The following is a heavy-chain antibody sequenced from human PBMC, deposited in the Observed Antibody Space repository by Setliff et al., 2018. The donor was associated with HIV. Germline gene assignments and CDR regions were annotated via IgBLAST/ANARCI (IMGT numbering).Heavy chain of an antibody. D-gene: IGHD3-16*01. V-gene: IGHV1-69-2*01. Sequence: ASVKVSCKTSGYFFSEFYIHWVQQAPGKGLEWMGRVNPEDGETIYAEKFQGRVTITADTSTDTAYMELSSLRFDDTAVYYCARSGGGWYNWFDPWGQGTPVTVLL. J-gene: IGHJ5*02. CDR3: ARSGGGWYNWFDP. CDR1: GYFFSEFY. CDR2: VNPEDGET.